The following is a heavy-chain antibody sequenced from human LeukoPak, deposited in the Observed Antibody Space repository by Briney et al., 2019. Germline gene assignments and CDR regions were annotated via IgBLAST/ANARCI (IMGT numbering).Heavy chain of an antibody. V-gene: IGHV3-20*04. J-gene: IGHJ6*03. CDR1: GFTFDDYG. CDR3: AKDRRKYYMDV. Sequence: GGSLRLSCAASGFTFDDYGMSWVRQAPGKGLEWVSGINWNGGSTGYADSVKGRFTISRDNSKNTLYLQMNSLRAEDTAVYYCAKDRRKYYMDVWGKGTTVTVSS. CDR2: INWNGGST.